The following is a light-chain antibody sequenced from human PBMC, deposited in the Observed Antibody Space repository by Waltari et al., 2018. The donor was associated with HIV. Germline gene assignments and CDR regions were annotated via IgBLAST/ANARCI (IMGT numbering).Light chain of an antibody. CDR2: DGS. Sequence: YVLTQSPSVSVAPGQPARIICGGNNIGSKRVTWYQKRPGQAPVLVVYDGSDRPSGIPERFSGSNSGNTATLTISRVEAGDEADYYCQVWDSSSDHYVFGTGTKVTVL. V-gene: IGLV3-21*02. J-gene: IGLJ1*01. CDR3: QVWDSSSDHYV. CDR1: NIGSKR.